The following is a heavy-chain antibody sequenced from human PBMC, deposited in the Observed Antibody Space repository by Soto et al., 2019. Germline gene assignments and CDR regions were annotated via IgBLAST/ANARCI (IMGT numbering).Heavy chain of an antibody. Sequence: SETLSLTCTVSGGSISGYYWSWIRQPPGKGLEWIGYIYYSGSTNYNPSLKSRVTISVDTSKNQFSLKLSSVTAADTAVYYCARDWNCSGGSCYYNCFDPSGQGTLVTVSS. CDR2: IYYSGST. J-gene: IGHJ5*02. V-gene: IGHV4-59*01. D-gene: IGHD2-15*01. CDR1: GGSISGYY. CDR3: ARDWNCSGGSCYYNCFDP.